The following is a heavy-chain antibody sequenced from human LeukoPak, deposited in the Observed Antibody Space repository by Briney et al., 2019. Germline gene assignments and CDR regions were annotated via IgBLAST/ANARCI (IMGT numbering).Heavy chain of an antibody. CDR1: GYIFTSHA. J-gene: IGHJ4*02. D-gene: IGHD3-22*01. V-gene: IGHV1-3*01. CDR3: ARDAGYYYDSSGYRPIYYFDY. CDR2: INPGNGNT. Sequence: ASVKVSCKASGYIFTSHAMHWVRQAPGQRLEWMGWINPGNGNTNYAQKLQGRVTMTTDTSTSTAYMELRSLRSDDTAVYYCARDAGYYYDSSGYRPIYYFDYWGQGTLVTVSS.